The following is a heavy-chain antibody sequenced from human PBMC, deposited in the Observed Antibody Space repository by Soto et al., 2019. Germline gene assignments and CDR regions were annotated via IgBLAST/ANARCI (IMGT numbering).Heavy chain of an antibody. CDR2: IYYSGST. Sequence: SETLSLTXTVSGGSISSYYWSWIRQPPGKGLEWIGYIYYSGSTNYNPSLKSRVTISVDTSKNQFSLKLSSVTAVDTAVYYCARDSSSSRYYYYGMDVWGQGTTVTVSS. J-gene: IGHJ6*02. D-gene: IGHD6-6*01. V-gene: IGHV4-59*01. CDR3: ARDSSSSRYYYYGMDV. CDR1: GGSISSYY.